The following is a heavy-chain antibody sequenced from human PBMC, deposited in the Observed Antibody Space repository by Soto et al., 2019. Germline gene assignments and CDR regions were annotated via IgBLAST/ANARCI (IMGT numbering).Heavy chain of an antibody. V-gene: IGHV2-5*02. D-gene: IGHD3-22*01. J-gene: IGHJ3*02. CDR3: AHRRFSEYDSSGYYYKAPDAFDI. CDR2: IYWDDDK. Sequence: GSGPTLVNPTQTLTLTCTFSGFSLSTSGVGVGWIRQPPGKALEWLALIYWDDDKRYSPSLKSRLTITKDTSKNQVVLTMTNMDPVDTATYYCAHRRFSEYDSSGYYYKAPDAFDIWGQGTMVTVSS. CDR1: GFSLSTSGVG.